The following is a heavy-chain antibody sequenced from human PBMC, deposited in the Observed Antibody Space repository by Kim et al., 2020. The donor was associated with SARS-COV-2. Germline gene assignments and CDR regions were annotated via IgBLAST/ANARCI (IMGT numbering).Heavy chain of an antibody. Sequence: ASMKGRLTISRDDSKNTAYLQMNSLKTEDTAVYFCTRHVSCTDSSCYSFDYWGQGTLVTVSS. D-gene: IGHD2-15*01. CDR3: TRHVSCTDSSCYSFDY. V-gene: IGHV3-73*01. J-gene: IGHJ4*02.